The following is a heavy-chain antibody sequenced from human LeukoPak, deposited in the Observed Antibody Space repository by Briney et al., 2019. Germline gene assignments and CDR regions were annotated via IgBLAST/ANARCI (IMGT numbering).Heavy chain of an antibody. CDR2: INHSGST. V-gene: IGHV4-34*01. Sequence: SETLSLTCAVYGGSFSGNYWSWIRQPPGKGLEWLGEINHSGSTNYNPSLKSRVTISVDTSKNQFSLKLSSVTAADTAVYYCARQDVVKSVYAFDIWGHGTMVTVSS. CDR3: ARQDVVKSVYAFDI. CDR1: GGSFSGNY. J-gene: IGHJ3*02. D-gene: IGHD2-2*01.